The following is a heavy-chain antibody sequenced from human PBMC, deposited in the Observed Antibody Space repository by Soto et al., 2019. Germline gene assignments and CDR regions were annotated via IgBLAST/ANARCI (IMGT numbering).Heavy chain of an antibody. D-gene: IGHD2-2*01. V-gene: IGHV3-23*01. CDR1: GFTFSSDA. CDR3: AKKLLLGYCSSTSCYVPFDY. CDR2: ISGSGGST. Sequence: PGGSLRLSCAASGFTFSSDAMSWVRQAPGKGLEWVSAISGSGGSTYYADSVKGRFTISRDNSKNTLYLQMNSLRAEDTAVYYCAKKLLLGYCSSTSCYVPFDYWGQGTLVTVSS. J-gene: IGHJ4*02.